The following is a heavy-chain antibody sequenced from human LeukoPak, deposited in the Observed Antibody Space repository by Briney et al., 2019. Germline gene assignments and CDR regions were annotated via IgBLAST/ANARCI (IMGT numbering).Heavy chain of an antibody. CDR3: ARGVLGPYYFDL. CDR1: GGPFSGYF. Sequence: SETLSLTCAVPGGPFSGYFWSWIRQSSGKGLEWIGEIHNSGTTNYKPSLKSRVTISGDPSKNQFSLRVSSVTAADTAVYYCARGVLGPYYFDLWGRGTLVTVSS. V-gene: IGHV4-34*01. D-gene: IGHD7-27*01. J-gene: IGHJ2*01. CDR2: IHNSGTT.